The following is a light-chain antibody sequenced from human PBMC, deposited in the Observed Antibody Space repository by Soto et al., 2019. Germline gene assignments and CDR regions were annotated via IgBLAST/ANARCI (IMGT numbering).Light chain of an antibody. Sequence: TVMTHSPATLSVSPGETATLSCRASQSVNSNLAWFQQKPGQAPRLLIYGASTRATGIPARFSGSGSGTEFTLTISSLQSEDFGVYFCQQYKDWPTTFGQGTKVDI. CDR1: QSVNSN. CDR2: GAS. V-gene: IGKV3-15*01. CDR3: QQYKDWPTT. J-gene: IGKJ1*01.